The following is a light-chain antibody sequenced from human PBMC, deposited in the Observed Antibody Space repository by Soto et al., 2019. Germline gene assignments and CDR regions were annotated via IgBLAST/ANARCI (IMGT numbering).Light chain of an antibody. CDR1: QSISTW. CDR2: DAS. J-gene: IGKJ1*01. V-gene: IGKV1-5*01. CDR3: RQYNTYSPWT. Sequence: DIQMTQSPSTLSASVGDRVTMTCRASQSISTWLAWYQQKPGKAPKLLIYDASSLESGVPSRSSGSGSGTEFTLTIRSLQPDDFATYYCRQYNTYSPWTFGQGTTGDIK.